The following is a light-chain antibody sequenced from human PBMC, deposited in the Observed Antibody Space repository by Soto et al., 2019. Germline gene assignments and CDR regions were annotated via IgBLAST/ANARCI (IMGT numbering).Light chain of an antibody. CDR3: GTGDSSLSVVV. CDR2: DNN. J-gene: IGLJ2*01. CDR1: SSNIGKNY. Sequence: QSVLTQPPSVSAAPGQKVTISCSGSSSNIGKNYVSWYQHLPGTAPKLLIYDNNKRPSGIPDRFSGSKSGTSATLGITGLQTGDEADYYCGTGDSSLSVVVFGGGTKRTVL. V-gene: IGLV1-51*01.